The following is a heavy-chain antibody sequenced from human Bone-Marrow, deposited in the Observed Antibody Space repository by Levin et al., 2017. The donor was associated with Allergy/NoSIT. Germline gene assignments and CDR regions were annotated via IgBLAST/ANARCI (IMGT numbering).Heavy chain of an antibody. J-gene: IGHJ4*02. CDR1: GFTFSSYA. D-gene: IGHD6-19*01. CDR3: AKDYRMYQRYSSGWYLEDYFDY. Sequence: GESLKISCAASGFTFSSYAMSWVRQAPGKGLEWVSAISGSGGSTYYADSVKGRFTISRDNSKNTLYLQMNSLRAEDTAVYYCAKDYRMYQRYSSGWYLEDYFDYWGQGTLVTVSS. CDR2: ISGSGGST. V-gene: IGHV3-23*01.